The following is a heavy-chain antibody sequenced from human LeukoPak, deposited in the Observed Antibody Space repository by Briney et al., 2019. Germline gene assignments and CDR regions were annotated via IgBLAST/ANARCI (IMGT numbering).Heavy chain of an antibody. J-gene: IGHJ3*02. CDR1: GYTFTGYY. CDR2: INPNSGGT. V-gene: IGHV1-2*02. CDR3: ARGIGYYDSSGYYYPDAFDI. D-gene: IGHD3-22*01. Sequence: ASVKVSCKASGYTFTGYYMHWVRQAPGQGLEWMGWINPNSGGTNYAQKFQGRVTMTRDTSISTAYMELSRLRSDDTAAYYCARGIGYYDSSGYYYPDAFDIWGQGTIVTVSS.